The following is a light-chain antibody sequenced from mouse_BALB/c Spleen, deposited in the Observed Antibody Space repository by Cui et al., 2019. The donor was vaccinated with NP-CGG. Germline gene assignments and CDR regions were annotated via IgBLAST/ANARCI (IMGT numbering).Light chain of an antibody. CDR1: TGTITTSNY. CDR2: GTN. V-gene: IGLV1*01. CDR3: ALWYSNHWV. J-gene: IGLJ1*01. Sequence: QALVTQESALTTSPGETVTFTCRSSTGTITTSNYANWVQEKPDHLFTGLIGGTNNRVPGVPARFSGSLIGDKDVLTITGAQTEDEAIYFCALWYSNHWVFGGGTKLTVL.